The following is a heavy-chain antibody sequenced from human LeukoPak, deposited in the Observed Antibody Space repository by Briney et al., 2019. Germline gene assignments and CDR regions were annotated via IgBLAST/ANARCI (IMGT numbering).Heavy chain of an antibody. V-gene: IGHV4-61*02. CDR1: GGSISSGSYY. D-gene: IGHD6-19*01. Sequence: SETLSLTCTVAGGSISSGSYYWSWIRQPAGKGLEWIGRIDTSGSTNYHPSLKSRVTISVDTSKNQFSLKLSSVAAADTAVYYCASTKPGYSSGWPRNYYYYYMDVWGKGTTVTVSS. CDR2: IDTSGST. J-gene: IGHJ6*03. CDR3: ASTKPGYSSGWPRNYYYYYMDV.